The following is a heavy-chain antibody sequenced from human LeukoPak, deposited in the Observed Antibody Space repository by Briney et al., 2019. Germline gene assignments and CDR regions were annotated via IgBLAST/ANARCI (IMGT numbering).Heavy chain of an antibody. CDR1: GGSISSSRYY. CDR3: ARHYGP. V-gene: IGHV4-39*01. D-gene: IGHD3-10*01. J-gene: IGHJ5*02. CDR2: MSYGGST. Sequence: SETLSLTCTVSGGSISSSRYYWGWNRQPPGKGLEWIGSMSYGGSTYYNLSLRSRVAISEDTSKNQFSLKLNSVTAADTAIYYCARHYGPWGQGTLVTVSS.